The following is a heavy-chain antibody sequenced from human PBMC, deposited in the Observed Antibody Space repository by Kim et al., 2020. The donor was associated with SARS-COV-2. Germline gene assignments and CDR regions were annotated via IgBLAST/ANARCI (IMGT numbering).Heavy chain of an antibody. J-gene: IGHJ6*02. CDR3: ARGYYYGSGSYTRYYYYGMDV. CDR2: IIPIFGTA. CDR1: GGTFSSYA. D-gene: IGHD3-10*01. V-gene: IGHV1-69*13. Sequence: SVKVSCKASGGTFSSYAISWVRQAPGQGLEWMGGIIPIFGTANYAQKFQGRVTITADESTSTAYMELSSLRSEDTAVYYCARGYYYGSGSYTRYYYYGMDVWGQGTTVTVSS.